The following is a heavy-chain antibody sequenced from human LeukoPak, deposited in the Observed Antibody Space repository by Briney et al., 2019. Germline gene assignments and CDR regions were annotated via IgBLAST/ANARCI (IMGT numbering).Heavy chain of an antibody. J-gene: IGHJ6*03. CDR2: IKQDGSEK. V-gene: IGHV3-7*01. CDR3: AREDSSSSLQFARYYYYYMDV. CDR1: GFTFSSYW. D-gene: IGHD6-6*01. Sequence: PGGSLRLSCAASGFTFSSYWMSWVRQAPGKGLEWVANIKQDGSEKYYVDSVKGRFTISRDNAKNSLYLQMNSLRAEDTAVYYCAREDSSSSLQFARYYYYYMDVWGKGTTVTVSS.